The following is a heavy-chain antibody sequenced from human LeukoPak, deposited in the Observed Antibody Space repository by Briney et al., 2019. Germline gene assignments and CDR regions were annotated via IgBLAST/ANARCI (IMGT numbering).Heavy chain of an antibody. Sequence: GGSLRLSCAASGFTVSSNYMSWVRQAPGKGLEWVSVIYSGGSTYYADSVKGRFTISRDNSKSTLYLQMNSLRAEDTAVYYCARGPHTPVGYYYDSSGYGMDVWGQGTTVTVSS. J-gene: IGHJ6*02. V-gene: IGHV3-53*01. CDR3: ARGPHTPVGYYYDSSGYGMDV. CDR2: IYSGGST. CDR1: GFTVSSNY. D-gene: IGHD3-22*01.